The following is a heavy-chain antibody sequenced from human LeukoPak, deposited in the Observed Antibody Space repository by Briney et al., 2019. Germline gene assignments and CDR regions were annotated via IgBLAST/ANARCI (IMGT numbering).Heavy chain of an antibody. J-gene: IGHJ4*02. CDR3: AKNPAPNGPWPLNN. CDR2: ILANGTP. D-gene: IGHD2-8*01. V-gene: IGHV3-23*01. CDR1: GFTLSSYT. Sequence: GGSLRLSCAASGFTLSSYTVNWVRQAPGKGLEWVSVILANGTPFYADSVRGRFTISKDNSRNTLFLQMNNLRADDTAIYYCAKNPAPNGPWPLNNWAQETLSPSPQ.